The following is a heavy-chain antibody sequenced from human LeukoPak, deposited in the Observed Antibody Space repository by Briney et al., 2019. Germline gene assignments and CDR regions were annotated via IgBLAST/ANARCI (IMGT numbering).Heavy chain of an antibody. CDR2: ISSSGSTI. D-gene: IGHD6-19*01. V-gene: IGHV3-48*03. J-gene: IGHJ4*02. Sequence: GGSLRLSCAASGFTFSGYEMNWVRQAPGKGLERVSYISSSGSTIYYADSVKGRFTITRGNAKNSVHLQMNILRAEDTAGDYCAGEYYSSGWYRRYVDYWGQGTLVTVST. CDR3: AGEYYSSGWYRRYVDY. CDR1: GFTFSGYE.